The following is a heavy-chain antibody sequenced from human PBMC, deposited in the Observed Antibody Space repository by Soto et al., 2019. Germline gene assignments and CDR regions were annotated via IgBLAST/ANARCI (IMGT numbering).Heavy chain of an antibody. CDR3: ARDFPGAISKDGGMDV. CDR2: IWYDGSNK. D-gene: IGHD2-2*01. CDR1: GFTFSSYG. J-gene: IGHJ6*02. V-gene: IGHV3-33*01. Sequence: LRLSCAASGFTFSSYGMHWVRQAPGKGLEWVAVIWYDGSNKYYADSVKGRFTISRDNSKNTLYLQMNSLRAEDTAVYYCARDFPGAISKDGGMDVWGQGTTVTVSS.